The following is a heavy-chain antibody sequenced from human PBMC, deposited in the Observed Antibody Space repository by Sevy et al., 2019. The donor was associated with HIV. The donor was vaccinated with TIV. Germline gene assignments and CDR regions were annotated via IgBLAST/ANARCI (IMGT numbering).Heavy chain of an antibody. J-gene: IGHJ4*02. CDR2: ISYDGTYK. CDR3: ARVAVSYCTNDCYHHFDY. CDR1: GFSFSHYA. V-gene: IGHV3-30-3*01. D-gene: IGHD2-8*01. Sequence: GSLRLSCAVSGFSFSHYAFHWVRQAPGKGLEWVSLISYDGTYKYYADSVKGRFTISRDNSKNTLYLQMNSLRGNDTAVYYCARVAVSYCTNDCYHHFDYWGPGALVTVSS.